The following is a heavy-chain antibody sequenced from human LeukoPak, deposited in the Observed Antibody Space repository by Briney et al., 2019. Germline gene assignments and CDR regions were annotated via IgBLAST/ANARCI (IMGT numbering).Heavy chain of an antibody. V-gene: IGHV3-21*01. J-gene: IGHJ4*02. CDR2: ISSSSSYI. CDR3: ARSDYDFWSGHIVGYFDY. CDR1: GFTFSSYS. D-gene: IGHD3-3*01. Sequence: GGSLRLSCAASGFTFSSYSMNWVRQAPGKGLEWVSSISSSSSYIYYADSVKGRFTISRDNAKNSLYLQMNCLRAEDTAVYYCARSDYDFWSGHIVGYFDYWGQGTLVTVSS.